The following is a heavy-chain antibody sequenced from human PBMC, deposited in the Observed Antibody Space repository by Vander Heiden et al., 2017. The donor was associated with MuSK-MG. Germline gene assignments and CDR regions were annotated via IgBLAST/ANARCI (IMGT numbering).Heavy chain of an antibody. CDR1: GFSLSTSGVG. V-gene: IGHV2-5*01. CDR3: AHTGYSSSLDH. Sequence: QITLKESGPTLVKPTQTLTLTCTFSGFSLSTSGVGVGWIRQPPGKALEWLALIYWNDEKRDSPSLKSRLTITKDTSKNQVVLTMTNMATVDTATYYGAHTGYSSSLDHWGQGTMVTVSS. D-gene: IGHD6-19*01. CDR2: IYWNDEK. J-gene: IGHJ4*02.